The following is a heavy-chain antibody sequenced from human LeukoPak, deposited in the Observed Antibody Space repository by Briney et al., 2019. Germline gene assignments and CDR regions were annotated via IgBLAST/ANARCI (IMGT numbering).Heavy chain of an antibody. CDR2: IYYSGST. CDR1: GGSISSYY. D-gene: IGHD3-22*01. CDR3: ARGGDYYYDSSGYYAFDY. Sequence: PSETLSLTCTVSGGSISSYYWSWIRQPPGKGLEWIGYIYYSGSTNYNPSLKSRVTISVDTSKNQFSLKLSSVTAADTAVYYCARGGDYYYDSSGYYAFDYWGQGTLVTVSS. V-gene: IGHV4-59*01. J-gene: IGHJ4*02.